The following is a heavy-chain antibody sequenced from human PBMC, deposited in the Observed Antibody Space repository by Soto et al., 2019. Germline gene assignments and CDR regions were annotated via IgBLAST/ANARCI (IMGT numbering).Heavy chain of an antibody. CDR3: ASTSIAALTFDY. J-gene: IGHJ4*02. Sequence: QLQLQESGPGLVKPSETLSLTCTVSGGSISSSSYYWGWIRQPPGKGLEWIGSIYYSGSTYYNPSLKSRVTISVDTSKNQFSLKLSSVTAADTAVYYCASTSIAALTFDYWGQGTLVTVSS. CDR1: GGSISSSSYY. V-gene: IGHV4-39*01. CDR2: IYYSGST. D-gene: IGHD6-6*01.